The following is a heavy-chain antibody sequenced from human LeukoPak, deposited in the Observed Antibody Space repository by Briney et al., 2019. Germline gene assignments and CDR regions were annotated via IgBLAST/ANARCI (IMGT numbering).Heavy chain of an antibody. CDR2: ISSSGSTI. CDR3: ARDWGSSWRGIDY. J-gene: IGHJ4*02. CDR1: GFTFSSYE. V-gene: IGHV3-48*03. Sequence: GGSLRLSCAASGFTFSSYEMDWVRQAPGKGLEWVPYISSSGSTIYYADAVKGRFTISRDNAKKSLYLQMNSLRAEATAVYYCARDWGSSWRGIDYWGQGTLVTVSS. D-gene: IGHD3-16*01.